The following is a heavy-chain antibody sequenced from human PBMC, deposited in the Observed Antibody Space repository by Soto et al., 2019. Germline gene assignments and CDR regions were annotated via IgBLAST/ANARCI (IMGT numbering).Heavy chain of an antibody. CDR3: AKFGAALVRLHHFDY. CDR2: ISGSGGST. V-gene: IGHV3-23*01. Sequence: EVQLLESGGGLVQPGGSLRLSCAASGFTFSSYAMSWVRQAPGKGLEWVSAISGSGGSTYYADSVKGRFTISRDNSKNTLYLHMNSLRAEDTAVYYCAKFGAALVRLHHFDYWGQGTLVTVSS. J-gene: IGHJ4*02. D-gene: IGHD3-10*01. CDR1: GFTFSSYA.